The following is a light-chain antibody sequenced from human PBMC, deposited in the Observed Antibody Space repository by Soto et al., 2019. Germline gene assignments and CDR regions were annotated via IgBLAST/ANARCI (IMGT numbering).Light chain of an antibody. V-gene: IGLV1-47*01. CDR2: KND. CDR3: AAWDDNLNGLV. J-gene: IGLJ2*01. Sequence: QSVLTQPPSASGTPGQRVIISCSGSSSNIGTKYVCWYQQLPGTTPKLLIYKNDQRPSGVPDRFSGSKSGTSASLAISGLRSGDEADYYCAAWDDNLNGLVFGGGTKVTVL. CDR1: SSNIGTKY.